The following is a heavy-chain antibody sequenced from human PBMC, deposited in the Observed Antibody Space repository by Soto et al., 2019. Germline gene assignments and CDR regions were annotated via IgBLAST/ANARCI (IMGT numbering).Heavy chain of an antibody. CDR1: GFTFSNSA. Sequence: GESLKISCAASGFTFSNSAMSWVRQAPGEGLDWVSSINGSGSATYYADSVKGRFTISRDNSKNTLYLQMNSLRAEDTAVYYCAKSPQNPLGRVWFGEFWGQGTLVTVSS. V-gene: IGHV3-23*01. CDR2: INGSGSAT. D-gene: IGHD3-10*01. J-gene: IGHJ4*02. CDR3: AKSPQNPLGRVWFGEF.